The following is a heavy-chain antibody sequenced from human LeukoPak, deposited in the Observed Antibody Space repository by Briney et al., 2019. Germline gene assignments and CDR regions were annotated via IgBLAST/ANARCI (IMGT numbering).Heavy chain of an antibody. CDR2: IYSGGST. D-gene: IGHD6-6*01. J-gene: IGHJ6*03. CDR3: ARVSGAARPLYYYYMDV. Sequence: PSETLSLTCTVSGGSISSYYRSWIRQPAGKGLEWIGRIYSGGSTNYNPSLKSRVTMSVDTSKNQFSLKLRSVTAADTAVYYCARVSGAARPLYYYYMDVWGKGTTVTVSS. V-gene: IGHV4-4*07. CDR1: GGSISSYY.